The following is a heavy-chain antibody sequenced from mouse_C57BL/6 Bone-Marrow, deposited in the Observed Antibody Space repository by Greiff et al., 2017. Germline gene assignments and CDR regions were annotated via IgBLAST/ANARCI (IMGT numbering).Heavy chain of an antibody. CDR2: IYPGGGYT. V-gene: IGHV1-63*01. Sequence: VQLQQSGAELVRPGTSVKMSCKASGYTFTNYWIGWAKQRPGHGLEWIGDIYPGGGYTNYNEKFKGKATLTVDKSSSTAYIQFSSLTSEDSAIYYGAREGIHGSSFDYWGQGTTLTVSS. CDR1: GYTFTNYW. D-gene: IGHD1-1*01. CDR3: AREGIHGSSFDY. J-gene: IGHJ2*01.